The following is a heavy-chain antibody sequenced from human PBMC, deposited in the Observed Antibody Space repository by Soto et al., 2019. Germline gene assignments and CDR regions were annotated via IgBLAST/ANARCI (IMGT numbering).Heavy chain of an antibody. CDR1: GYTFTSYG. J-gene: IGHJ4*02. D-gene: IGHD3-22*01. V-gene: IGHV1-18*01. CDR3: ARVFNYYDSSGYHYYFDY. Sequence: GASVKVSCKASGYTFTSYGISWVRQAPGQGLEWMGWVSAYNGNTNYAQKLQGRVTMTTDTSTSTAYMELRSLRSDDTAVYYCARVFNYYDSSGYHYYFDYWGPGTLVTVSS. CDR2: VSAYNGNT.